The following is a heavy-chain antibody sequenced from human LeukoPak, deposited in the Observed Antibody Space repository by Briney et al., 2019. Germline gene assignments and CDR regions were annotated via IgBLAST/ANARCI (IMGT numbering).Heavy chain of an antibody. V-gene: IGHV3-30-3*02. CDR3: AKKRVITTPAAIDWYFDL. D-gene: IGHD2-2*01. CDR1: GFTFSYHA. J-gene: IGHJ2*01. Sequence: GGSLRLSCTGSGFTFSYHALHWVRQAPGKGLQWLTVISYDGRNEYYADSVTGRFTISRDNSKNTVFLQLNSLRVEDAAIYYCAKKRVITTPAAIDWYFDLWGRGTLLTVSS. CDR2: ISYDGRNE.